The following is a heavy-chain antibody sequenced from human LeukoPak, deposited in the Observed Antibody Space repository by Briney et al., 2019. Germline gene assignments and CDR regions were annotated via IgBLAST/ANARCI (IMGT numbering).Heavy chain of an antibody. CDR2: ISSNGGST. J-gene: IGHJ4*02. CDR1: GFTFSSYA. CDR3: ARADYYDSSGPTFPFDY. V-gene: IGHV3-64*01. Sequence: GGSLRLSCAASGFTFSSYAMHWVRQAPGKVLEDVSAISSNGGSTYYANSVKGRFTISRDNSKNTLYLQMGSLRAEDMAVYYCARADYYDSSGPTFPFDYWGQGTLVTVSS. D-gene: IGHD3-22*01.